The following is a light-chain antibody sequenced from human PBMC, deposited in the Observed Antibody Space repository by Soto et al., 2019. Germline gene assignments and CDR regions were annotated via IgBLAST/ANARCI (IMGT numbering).Light chain of an antibody. Sequence: QAVVTQPPSASGTPGQRVTISCSGSSSNIGSNTVNWYQQLPGTAPKPLIYSNNQRPSGVPDRFSGSKSGTSASLAISGLQSEDEADYYCAAWDDSLNGHVVFGGGTKLTVL. J-gene: IGLJ2*01. CDR2: SNN. CDR3: AAWDDSLNGHVV. CDR1: SSNIGSNT. V-gene: IGLV1-44*01.